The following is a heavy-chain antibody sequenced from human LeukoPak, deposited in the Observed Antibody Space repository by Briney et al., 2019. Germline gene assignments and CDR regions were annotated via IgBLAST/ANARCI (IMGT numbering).Heavy chain of an antibody. Sequence: SETLPLTCAVSNSSISTYYWTWIRQAPGNGLEWIGYVDSRGNSNYNPSLKSRVTISLDSSRKQFSLRVTSVTAADTAVYYCAAGAPKFLHLIYWGQGTLVTVSS. V-gene: IGHV4-59*01. CDR3: AAGAPKFLHLIY. D-gene: IGHD3-10*01. CDR2: VDSRGNS. CDR1: NSSISTYY. J-gene: IGHJ4*02.